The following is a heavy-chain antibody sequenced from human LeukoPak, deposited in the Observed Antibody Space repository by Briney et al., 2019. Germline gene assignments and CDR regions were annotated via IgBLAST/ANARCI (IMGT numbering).Heavy chain of an antibody. J-gene: IGHJ4*02. CDR1: GYTFIGYY. Sequence: ASVKVSCKASGYTFIGYYRHWVRQAPGQGLEWMGWINPNSGDTNYAQKFQGRVTMTRDTSISTAYMEVSRLRSDDTAVYYCARADPSPARDYWGQGTLVTVSS. V-gene: IGHV1-2*02. CDR3: ARADPSPARDY. CDR2: INPNSGDT.